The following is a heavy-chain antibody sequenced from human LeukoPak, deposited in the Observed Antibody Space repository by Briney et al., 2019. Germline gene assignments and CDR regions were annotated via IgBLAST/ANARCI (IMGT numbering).Heavy chain of an antibody. D-gene: IGHD1-26*01. CDR2: INHSGST. J-gene: IGHJ4*02. V-gene: IGHV4-34*09. CDR3: AGSGSYFYHY. CDR1: GGSFSGYY. Sequence: SETLSLTCAVYGGSFSGYYWSWIRQPPGKGLEWIGEINHSGSTNYNPSLKSRVTISVDTSKNQFSLKLSSVTAADTAVYYCAGSGSYFYHYWGQGTLVTVSS.